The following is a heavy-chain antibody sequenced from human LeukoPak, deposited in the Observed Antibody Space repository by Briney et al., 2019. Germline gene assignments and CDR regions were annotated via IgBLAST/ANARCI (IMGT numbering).Heavy chain of an antibody. J-gene: IGHJ4*02. CDR3: AKDGMTYGSGSMTN. CDR1: GFTFDDYA. D-gene: IGHD3-10*01. V-gene: IGHV3-9*01. CDR2: ISWNSGSI. Sequence: SLRLSCAASGFTFDDYAMHWVRQAPGKGLEWVSGISWNSGSIGYADSVEGRFTISRDNAKNSLYLQMNSLRAEDTALYYCAKDGMTYGSGSMTNWGQGTLVTVSS.